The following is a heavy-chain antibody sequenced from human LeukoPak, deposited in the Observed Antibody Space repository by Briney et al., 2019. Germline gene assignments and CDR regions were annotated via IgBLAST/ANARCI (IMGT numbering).Heavy chain of an antibody. CDR3: ARLGGYYYYYMDV. CDR2: IYPGDSDT. V-gene: IGHV5-51*01. Sequence: GESLKISCKGSGYSFTSYWIGWVRQMPGKGLEWMGIIYPGDSDTRYSSSFQGQVTISADKSISTTYLQWSSLKASDTAMYYCARLGGYYYYYMDVWGKGTTVTVSS. J-gene: IGHJ6*03. CDR1: GYSFTSYW.